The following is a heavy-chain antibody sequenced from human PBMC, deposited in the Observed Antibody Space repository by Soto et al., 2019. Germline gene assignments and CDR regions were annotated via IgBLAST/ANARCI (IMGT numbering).Heavy chain of an antibody. CDR2: IKQDGSEK. V-gene: IGHV3-7*03. CDR3: ARGDDCSGGSCYPRYYYYYGMDV. CDR1: GFTFSSYW. D-gene: IGHD2-15*01. J-gene: IGHJ6*02. Sequence: GGSLRLSCAASGFTFSSYWMSWVRQAPGKGLEWVANIKQDGSEKYYVDSVKGRFTISRDNAKNSLYPQMNSLRAEDTAVYYCARGDDCSGGSCYPRYYYYYGMDVWGQGTTVTVSS.